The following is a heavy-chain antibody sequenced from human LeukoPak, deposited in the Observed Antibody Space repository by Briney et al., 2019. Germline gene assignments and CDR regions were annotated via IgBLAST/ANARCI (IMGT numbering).Heavy chain of an antibody. Sequence: ASVKVSCKASGYTFSNYVLTWVRQAPGQGLEWMGIINPSGGSTSYAQKFQGRVTMTRDTSASTVYMELSSLRSEDTAVYYCARDGPYCGGDCPDFDYWGQGTLVTVSS. J-gene: IGHJ4*02. CDR1: GYTFSNYV. CDR2: INPSGGST. D-gene: IGHD2-21*01. CDR3: ARDGPYCGGDCPDFDY. V-gene: IGHV1-46*01.